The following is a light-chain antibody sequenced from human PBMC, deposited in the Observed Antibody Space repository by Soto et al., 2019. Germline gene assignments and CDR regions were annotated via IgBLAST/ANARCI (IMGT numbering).Light chain of an antibody. Sequence: EIVLTQSPGTLSLSPGERATLSCRASQSVSSNYLAWYQQRPGQAPRLLIYGASTRAAGVPDRFSGSGSGTAFTLTINRLEPEDFAVFYCHQYDRSAIFTFGPGTTVDIK. J-gene: IGKJ3*01. V-gene: IGKV3-20*01. CDR2: GAS. CDR3: HQYDRSAIFT. CDR1: QSVSSNY.